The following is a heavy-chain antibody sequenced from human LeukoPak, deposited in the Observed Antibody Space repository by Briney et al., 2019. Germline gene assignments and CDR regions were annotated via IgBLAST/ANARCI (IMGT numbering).Heavy chain of an antibody. Sequence: PGRSLRLSCAASGFTFDGYAMHWVRQAPGKGLEWVSGISWNSGSIGYADSVKRRFTISRDNAENSLYLQMNSLRAEDMALYYCAKDFGPEGGIAAAATPFDYWGQGTLVTVSS. J-gene: IGHJ4*02. D-gene: IGHD6-13*01. CDR3: AKDFGPEGGIAAAATPFDY. CDR2: ISWNSGSI. CDR1: GFTFDGYA. V-gene: IGHV3-9*03.